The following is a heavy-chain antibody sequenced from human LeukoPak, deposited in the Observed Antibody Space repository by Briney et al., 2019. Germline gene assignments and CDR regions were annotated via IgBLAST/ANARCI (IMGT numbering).Heavy chain of an antibody. V-gene: IGHV3-74*01. CDR1: GFTFSSYW. CDR2: INSDGSST. D-gene: IGHD1-1*01. Sequence: PGGSLRLSCAASGFTFSSYWMHWARQAPGKGLVWVSRINSDGSSTSYADSVKGRFTISRDNAKNTLYLQMNSLRAEDTAVYYCASEGDMERLGAFDIWGQGTMVTVSS. CDR3: ASEGDMERLGAFDI. J-gene: IGHJ3*02.